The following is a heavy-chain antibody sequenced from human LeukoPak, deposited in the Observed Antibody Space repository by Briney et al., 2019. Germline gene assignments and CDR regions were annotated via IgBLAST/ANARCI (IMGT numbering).Heavy chain of an antibody. Sequence: ASVKVSCKASGYTFTGYYMHWVRQAPGQGLEWMGWINPNSGGTNYAQKFQGRVTMTRDTSISTAYMELSRLRSDDTAVYYCARDSRDYYYYYGMDVWGQGTTVTVSS. CDR3: ARDSRDYYYYYGMDV. D-gene: IGHD6-13*01. J-gene: IGHJ6*02. CDR1: GYTFTGYY. V-gene: IGHV1-2*02. CDR2: INPNSGGT.